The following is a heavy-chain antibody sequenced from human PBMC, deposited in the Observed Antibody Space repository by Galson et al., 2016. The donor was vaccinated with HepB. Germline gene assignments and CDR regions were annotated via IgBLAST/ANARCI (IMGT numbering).Heavy chain of an antibody. CDR2: IGGSGDST. V-gene: IGHV3-23*01. Sequence: SLRLSCAASGFRFSIYAMSWVRQAPGKGLQWVSAIGGSGDSTFYADSVKGRFTISRDNSKNTLFLQMNSLRAEDTAVYYCARNQWPVRPWPHRLDFWGQGTLVTVSS. J-gene: IGHJ4*02. CDR1: GFRFSIYA. D-gene: IGHD6-19*01. CDR3: ARNQWPVRPWPHRLDF.